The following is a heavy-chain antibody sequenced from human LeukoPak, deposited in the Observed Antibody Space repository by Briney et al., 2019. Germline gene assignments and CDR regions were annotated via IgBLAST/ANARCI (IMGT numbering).Heavy chain of an antibody. CDR2: IYHSGST. CDR3: ARGYYDFWSGYPNNWFDP. CDR1: GYSISSGYY. Sequence: SETLSLTCTVSGYSISSGYYWGWTRQPPGKGLEWIGSIYHSGSTYYNPSLKSRVTISVDTSKNQFSLKLSSVTAADTAVYYCARGYYDFWSGYPNNWFDPWGQGTLVTVSS. V-gene: IGHV4-38-2*02. J-gene: IGHJ5*02. D-gene: IGHD3-3*01.